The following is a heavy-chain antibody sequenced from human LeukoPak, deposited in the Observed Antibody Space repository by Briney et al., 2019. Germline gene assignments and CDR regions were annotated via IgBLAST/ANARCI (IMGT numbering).Heavy chain of an antibody. CDR1: GYTLTSYY. Sequence: ASVKVSCKASGYTLTSYYMHWVRQAPGQGLEWMGIINPSGGSTSYAQKFQGRVTMTRDTSTSTVYTELSSLRSEDTAVYYCARGVTAIRRFDYWGQGTLVTVSS. CDR3: ARGVTAIRRFDY. V-gene: IGHV1-46*01. D-gene: IGHD2-21*02. J-gene: IGHJ4*02. CDR2: INPSGGST.